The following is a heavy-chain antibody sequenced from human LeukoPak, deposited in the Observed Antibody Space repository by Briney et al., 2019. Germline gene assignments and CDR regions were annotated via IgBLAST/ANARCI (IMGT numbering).Heavy chain of an antibody. CDR1: GYTFTTYG. CDR2: ISAYNGNT. V-gene: IGHV1-18*01. D-gene: IGHD6-13*01. CDR3: ARDLIAAAGQESDY. J-gene: IGHJ4*02. Sequence: GASVKVSCKASGYTFTTYGISWVRQAPGQGLEWMGWISAYNGNTNYAQKLQGRVTMTTGTSTSTAYMELRSLRSDDTAVYYCARDLIAAAGQESDYWGQGTLVTVSS.